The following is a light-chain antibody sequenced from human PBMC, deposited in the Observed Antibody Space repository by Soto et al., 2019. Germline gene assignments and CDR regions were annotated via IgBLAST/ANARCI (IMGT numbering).Light chain of an antibody. J-gene: IGKJ1*01. V-gene: IGKV1-39*01. Sequence: DIQMTQSPSSLSASLGDRVTIAFRASQSINRYLNWYQQKPGKAPKLLIYAASSLQSGVPSRFSGSGSGTDFTLTISSLQPEDFATYYCQQSYSTSWTFGQGTKVDI. CDR2: AAS. CDR3: QQSYSTSWT. CDR1: QSINRY.